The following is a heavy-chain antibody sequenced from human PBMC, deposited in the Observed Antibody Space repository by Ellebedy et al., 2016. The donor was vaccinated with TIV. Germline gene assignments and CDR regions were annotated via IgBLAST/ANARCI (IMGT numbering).Heavy chain of an antibody. D-gene: IGHD1-1*01. CDR3: AKENWYYGMDV. J-gene: IGHJ6*02. V-gene: IGHV3-53*01. CDR2: IYGGGRT. CDR1: GFSVSSNY. Sequence: PGGSLRLSCEASGFSVSSNYMSWVRQAPGKGLEWDSVIYGGGRTYYGDSVKGRFTISRDNSRNTMYLQMNRLRAEDTAVYYCAKENWYYGMDVWGQGTTVTVSS.